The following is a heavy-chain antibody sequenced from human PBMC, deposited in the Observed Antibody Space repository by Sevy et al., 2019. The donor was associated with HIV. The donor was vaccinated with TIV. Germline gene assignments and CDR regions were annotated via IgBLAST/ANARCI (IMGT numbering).Heavy chain of an antibody. CDR3: ASGEYDFWSGYSSFDY. Sequence: ASVKVSCKASGYTFTSYGISWVRQAPGQGLEWMGWISAYNGNTNYAQKLQGRVTMTTDTSTGTAYMELRSLRSDDTAVYYCASGEYDFWSGYSSFDYWGQGTLVTVSS. V-gene: IGHV1-18*04. J-gene: IGHJ4*02. D-gene: IGHD3-3*01. CDR1: GYTFTSYG. CDR2: ISAYNGNT.